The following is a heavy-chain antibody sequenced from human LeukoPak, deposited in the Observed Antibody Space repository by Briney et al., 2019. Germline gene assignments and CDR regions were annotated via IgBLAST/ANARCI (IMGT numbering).Heavy chain of an antibody. D-gene: IGHD6-13*01. Sequence: SETLSLTCTVSGGSISSYYWSWIRQPPGKGLEWIGYIYYSGSTNYNPSLKSRVTISVDTSKNQFSLKLSSVTAADTAVYYCARVIAAAGFVLYAFDIWGQGTMVTVSS. CDR3: ARVIAAAGFVLYAFDI. CDR1: GGSISSYY. CDR2: IYYSGST. V-gene: IGHV4-59*01. J-gene: IGHJ3*02.